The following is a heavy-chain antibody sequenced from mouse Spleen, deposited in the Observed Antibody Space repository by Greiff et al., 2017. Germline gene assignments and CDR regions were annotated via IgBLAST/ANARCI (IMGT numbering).Heavy chain of an antibody. CDR2: IDPEDGET. D-gene: IGHD1-1*01. J-gene: IGHJ3*01. CDR3: AAYYYGSSYGFAY. CDR1: GFTIRDYY. Sequence: EVQLQQSGAELVQPGASVKLSCTASGFTIRDYYMHWVQQRTEQGLEWIGKIDPEDGETKYAPTFQGKATITAATSSNTAYLQLISLTSEDTAVYYCAAYYYGSSYGFAYWGQGTLVTVSA. V-gene: IGHV14-2*01.